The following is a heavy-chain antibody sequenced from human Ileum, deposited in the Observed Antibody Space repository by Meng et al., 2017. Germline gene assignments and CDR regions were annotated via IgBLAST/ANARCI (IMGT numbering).Heavy chain of an antibody. V-gene: IGHV4-34*01. D-gene: IGHD4-17*01. J-gene: IGHJ6*02. CDR3: ARGAHDYGDYDYYYGMDV. Sequence: QVQLQQWGAGLLKPSETLSLTCAVSGGSFSGYYWSWIRQPPGKGLEWIGEINHSGSTNYNPSLKSRVTISVDTSKNQFSLKLSSVTAADTAVYYCARGAHDYGDYDYYYGMDVWGQGTTVTVSS. CDR2: INHSGST. CDR1: GGSFSGYY.